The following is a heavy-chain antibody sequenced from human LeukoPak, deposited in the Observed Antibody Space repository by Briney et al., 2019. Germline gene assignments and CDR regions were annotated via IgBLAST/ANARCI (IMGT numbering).Heavy chain of an antibody. Sequence: ASVKVSCKASGGTFSSYAISWVRQAPGQGLEWMGGIIPIFGIANYAQKFQGRVTITADKSTSTAYMELSGLRSEDTAVYYCARVSRNCSSTSCLYYYYYYMDVWGKGTTVTVSS. CDR2: IIPIFGIA. V-gene: IGHV1-69*17. J-gene: IGHJ6*03. CDR1: GGTFSSYA. D-gene: IGHD2-2*01. CDR3: ARVSRNCSSTSCLYYYYYYMDV.